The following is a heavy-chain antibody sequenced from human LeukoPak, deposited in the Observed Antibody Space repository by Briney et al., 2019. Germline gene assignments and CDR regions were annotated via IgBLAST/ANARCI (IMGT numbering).Heavy chain of an antibody. Sequence: ASVKVSCKASGYTFTSYGISWVRQAPGQGLEWMGWISAYNGNTNYAQKPQGRVTMTTDTSTSTAYMELRSLRSDDTAVYYCARIPCRLRADYYYYYMDVWGKGTTVTVSS. V-gene: IGHV1-18*01. D-gene: IGHD5-12*01. CDR3: ARIPCRLRADYYYYYMDV. CDR2: ISAYNGNT. J-gene: IGHJ6*03. CDR1: GYTFTSYG.